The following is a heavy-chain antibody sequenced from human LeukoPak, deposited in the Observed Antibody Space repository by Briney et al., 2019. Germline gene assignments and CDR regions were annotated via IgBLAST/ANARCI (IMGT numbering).Heavy chain of an antibody. CDR3: ARDALSYDFWSGYYDY. D-gene: IGHD3-3*01. Sequence: SVKGRFTISRDNSKNTLYLQMNSLRAVDTAVYFCARDALSYDFWSGYYDYWGQGTLVTVSS. V-gene: IGHV3-30*01. J-gene: IGHJ4*02.